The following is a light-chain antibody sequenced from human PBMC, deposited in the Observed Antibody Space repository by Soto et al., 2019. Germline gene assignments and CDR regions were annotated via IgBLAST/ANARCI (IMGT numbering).Light chain of an antibody. CDR2: AAS. Sequence: AIRMTQSPSSLSASTGDRVTITCRASQDIRDYLVWYQQKPGKATKVLIHAASTLQGGDSSRFSGSRSWTDFTLTINSLQPEDFATYYCQHYDTYPWTFGQGTKVEV. CDR3: QHYDTYPWT. V-gene: IGKV1-8*01. CDR1: QDIRDY. J-gene: IGKJ1*01.